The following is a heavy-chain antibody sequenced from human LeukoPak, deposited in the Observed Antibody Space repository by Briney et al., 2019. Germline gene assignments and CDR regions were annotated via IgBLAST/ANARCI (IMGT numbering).Heavy chain of an antibody. CDR3: ARKSGGYYYDSSGYYPVDNWFDP. J-gene: IGHJ5*02. CDR2: IIPIFGTA. CDR1: GGTFSSYA. D-gene: IGHD3-22*01. V-gene: IGHV1-69*05. Sequence: GASVKVSRKASGGTFSSYAISWVRQAPGQGLEWMGGIIPIFGTANYAQKFQGRVTITTDESTSTAYMELSSLRSEDTAVYYCARKSGGYYYDSSGYYPVDNWFDPWGQGTLVTVSS.